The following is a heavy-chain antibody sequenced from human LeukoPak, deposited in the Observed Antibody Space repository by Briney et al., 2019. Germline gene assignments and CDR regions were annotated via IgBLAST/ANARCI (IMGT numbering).Heavy chain of an antibody. D-gene: IGHD3-16*02. Sequence: PGGSLRLSCVASGFPFKNDWMTWVRQTSGKGLEWIGRIKSQTDGGTTDYAAPLKGRFTISRDDSKNTLYLQMNSLETEDTGVYYCTIDYDYAWGSFRLVYWGQGALVTVSS. CDR1: GFPFKNDW. CDR3: TIDYDYAWGSFRLVY. CDR2: IKSQTDGGTT. V-gene: IGHV3-15*01. J-gene: IGHJ4*02.